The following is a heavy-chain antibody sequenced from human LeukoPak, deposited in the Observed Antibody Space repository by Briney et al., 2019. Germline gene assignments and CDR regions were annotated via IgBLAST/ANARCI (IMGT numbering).Heavy chain of an antibody. J-gene: IGHJ5*02. Sequence: PSETLSLTCALYGGSFSDYYWSWIRQPPGQGLEWIGEINRSGSTNYNPSLRGRVTISVDTSKNQFSLKLSSMTAADTAVYYCARPAWFDPWGQGTLVTVPS. CDR2: INRSGST. CDR3: ARPAWFDP. CDR1: GGSFSDYY. D-gene: IGHD2-2*01. V-gene: IGHV4-34*01.